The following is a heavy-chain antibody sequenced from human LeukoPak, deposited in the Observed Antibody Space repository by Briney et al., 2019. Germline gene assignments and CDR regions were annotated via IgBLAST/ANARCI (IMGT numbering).Heavy chain of an antibody. CDR1: GYTFTIYY. D-gene: IGHD3-10*01. Sequence: GASVTVSCKASGYTFTIYYMHWVRQAPGQGREWMGIINPSDGSTSYAQKFQGRVTITRDMSTTTVYMELSSLRSEDTAVYYCARDASGLPPARKFDPWGQGTLVTVSS. V-gene: IGHV1-46*01. J-gene: IGHJ5*02. CDR3: ARDASGLPPARKFDP. CDR2: INPSDGST.